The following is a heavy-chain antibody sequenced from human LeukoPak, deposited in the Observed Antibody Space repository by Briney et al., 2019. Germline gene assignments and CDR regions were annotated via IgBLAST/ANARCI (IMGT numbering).Heavy chain of an antibody. D-gene: IGHD6-19*01. CDR1: VFTFSTYS. CDR2: IYPSGGST. Sequence: PGGSLRLSYAASVFTFSTYSMTCVRQAPGKGLEWVSSIYPSGGSTFYADSVKGRFTISRDNSKNTLYLQMSSLRTEDTAIYYCAKDVVPDSGWELHYWREGTLVAVSS. V-gene: IGHV3-23*01. CDR3: AKDVVPDSGWELHY. J-gene: IGHJ4*02.